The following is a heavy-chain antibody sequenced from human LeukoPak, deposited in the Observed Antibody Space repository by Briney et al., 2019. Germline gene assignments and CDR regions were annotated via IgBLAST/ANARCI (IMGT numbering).Heavy chain of an antibody. J-gene: IGHJ4*02. V-gene: IGHV3-9*01. CDR1: GFTFDDYA. CDR3: AKDKTAAGPVSPFDY. Sequence: GRSLRLSCAASGFTFDDYAMHWVRQAPGKGLEWVSYISWNSASLGYADSVKGRFTISRDNAKNSLYLQMNSLRAEDTALYYCAKDKTAAGPVSPFDYWGQGTLVTVSS. CDR2: ISWNSASL. D-gene: IGHD6-13*01.